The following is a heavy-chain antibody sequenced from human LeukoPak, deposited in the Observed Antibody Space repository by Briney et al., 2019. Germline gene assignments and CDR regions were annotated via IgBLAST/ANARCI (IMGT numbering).Heavy chain of an antibody. D-gene: IGHD3-10*01. V-gene: IGHV4-39*07. CDR3: ARDRDYYGSGSCYFDF. CDR2: MYYSGST. CDR1: GGSISSSSYY. J-gene: IGHJ4*02. Sequence: SETLSLTCTVSGGSISSSSYYWGWVRQPPGKGLEWIGTMYYSGSTYYNPSLKSRVTVSVDTSKNRFSLKLSSVTAADTAVYYCARDRDYYGSGSCYFDFWGQGSLVTVSS.